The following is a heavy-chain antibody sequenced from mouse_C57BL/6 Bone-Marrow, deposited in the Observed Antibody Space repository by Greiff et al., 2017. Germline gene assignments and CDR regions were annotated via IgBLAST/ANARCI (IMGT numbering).Heavy chain of an antibody. CDR1: GYSFTGYF. V-gene: IGHV1-37*01. Sequence: EVQLQESGPELVKPGASVKISCKASGYSFTGYFMNWVKQSPGKSLEWIGRINPYNGDTFYNQKFKGKATLTVDTSSSTANMELLSLTSEDFAVDDCASSGVWSYGGRGTLVTVSA. CDR2: INPYNGDT. D-gene: IGHD1-3*01. CDR3: ASSGVWSY. J-gene: IGHJ3*01.